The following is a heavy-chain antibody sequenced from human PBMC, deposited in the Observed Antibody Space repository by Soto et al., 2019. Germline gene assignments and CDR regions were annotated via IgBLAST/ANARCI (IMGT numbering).Heavy chain of an antibody. Sequence: QVQLQESGPGLVKPSETLSLTCTVSGGSISSYYWSWIRQPPGKGLEWIGYISHRGSTNYNPSLKSRVTISLDTSKNQFSLKLSSVTAADTAVYYCARGLVEWSYTSGWWAWGQGTLVTVSS. D-gene: IGHD6-19*01. CDR3: ARGLVEWSYTSGWWA. CDR1: GGSISSYY. J-gene: IGHJ5*02. CDR2: ISHRGST. V-gene: IGHV4-59*08.